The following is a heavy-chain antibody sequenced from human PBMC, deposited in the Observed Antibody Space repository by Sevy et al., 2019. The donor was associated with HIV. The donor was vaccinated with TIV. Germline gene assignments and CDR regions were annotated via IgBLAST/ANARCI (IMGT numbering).Heavy chain of an antibody. D-gene: IGHD3-3*01. CDR2: NYYTGSA. CDR1: GGSISSYF. Sequence: SETLSLTCSVSGGSISSYFWTWIRQPPGKGLEWIGHNYYTGSANYNPSLKSRVTISIDKSKSQFSLNLSSVTAADTAVYYCARDDASNPRVLDYWGQGALVTVSS. J-gene: IGHJ4*02. V-gene: IGHV4-59*01. CDR3: ARDDASNPRVLDY.